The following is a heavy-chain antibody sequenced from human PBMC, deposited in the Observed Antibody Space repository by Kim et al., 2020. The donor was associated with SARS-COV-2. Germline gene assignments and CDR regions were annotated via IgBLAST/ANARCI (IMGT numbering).Heavy chain of an antibody. CDR3: ARGSTSGASTPYYYYGMDV. Sequence: GGSLRLSCAASGFTFSSYWMSWVRQAPGKGLEWVANIKQDGSEKYYVDSVKGRFTISRDNAKNSLYLQMNSLRAEDTAVYYCARGSTSGASTPYYYYGMDVWGQGTTVTVSS. D-gene: IGHD2-2*01. V-gene: IGHV3-7*01. CDR1: GFTFSSYW. CDR2: IKQDGSEK. J-gene: IGHJ6*02.